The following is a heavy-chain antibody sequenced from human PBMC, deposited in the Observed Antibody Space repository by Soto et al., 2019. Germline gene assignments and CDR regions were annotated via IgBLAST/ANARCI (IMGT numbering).Heavy chain of an antibody. V-gene: IGHV3-9*01. Sequence: GGSLRLSCAASVFTFDDYAMHWVRQAPGKGLEWVSGISWNSGSIGYADPVKGRFTISRDNAKNSLYLQMNSLRAEDTALYYCAKDPGKYDFWSGMDVWGQGTTVTVSS. J-gene: IGHJ6*02. CDR2: ISWNSGSI. CDR1: VFTFDDYA. CDR3: AKDPGKYDFWSGMDV. D-gene: IGHD3-3*01.